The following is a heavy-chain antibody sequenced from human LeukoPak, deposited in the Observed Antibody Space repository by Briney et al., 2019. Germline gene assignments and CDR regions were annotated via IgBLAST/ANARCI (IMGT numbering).Heavy chain of an antibody. Sequence: VASVKVSCKASVYTFTGYYMHWVRQAPGQGLEWMGRINPNSGGTNYAQKFQGRVTMTRDTSIRTAYMELSRLRSDDTAVYYCARNRVLLGRRFDYRGQGTLVTVSS. V-gene: IGHV1-2*06. CDR3: ARNRVLLGRRFDY. J-gene: IGHJ4*02. CDR1: VYTFTGYY. D-gene: IGHD1-26*01. CDR2: INPNSGGT.